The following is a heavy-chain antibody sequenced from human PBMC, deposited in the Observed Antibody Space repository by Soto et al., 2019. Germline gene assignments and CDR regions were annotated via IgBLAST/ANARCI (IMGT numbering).Heavy chain of an antibody. J-gene: IGHJ4*02. Sequence: GGSLRLSCAASGFTFSNAWMSWVRQAPGKGLEWVGRIKSKTDGGTTDYAAPVKGRFTISRDDSKNTLYLQMNSLKTEDTAVYYCTTDRYNWNLDFDYWGQGTLVTSPQ. V-gene: IGHV3-15*01. D-gene: IGHD1-7*01. CDR2: IKSKTDGGTT. CDR3: TTDRYNWNLDFDY. CDR1: GFTFSNAW.